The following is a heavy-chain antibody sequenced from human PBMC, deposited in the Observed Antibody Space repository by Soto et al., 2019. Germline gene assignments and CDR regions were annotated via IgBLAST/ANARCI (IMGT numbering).Heavy chain of an antibody. CDR3: ARLGNAEDILTGYFNY. J-gene: IGHJ4*02. D-gene: IGHD3-9*01. V-gene: IGHV3-23*01. CDR1: GFTFSSYA. CDR2: ISGSGGST. Sequence: GGSLRLSCAASGFTFSSYAMSWVRQAPGKGLEWVSAISGSGGSTYYADSVKGRFTISRDNSKNTLYLQMNSLRSEDTAVYYCARLGNAEDILTGYFNYWGQGTLVTVSS.